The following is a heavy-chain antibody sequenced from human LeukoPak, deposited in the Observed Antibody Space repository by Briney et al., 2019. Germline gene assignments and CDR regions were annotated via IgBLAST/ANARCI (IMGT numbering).Heavy chain of an antibody. CDR1: GYTFTSYG. Sequence: ASVKVSCKASGYTFTSYGISWVRQAPGQGLEWMGWISAYNGNTNYAQKFQGRVTMTRDTSISTAYMELSRLRSDDTAVYYCARDGYGYYGSGSYYFGWFDPWGQGTLVTVSS. D-gene: IGHD3-10*01. V-gene: IGHV1-18*01. CDR3: ARDGYGYYGSGSYYFGWFDP. J-gene: IGHJ5*02. CDR2: ISAYNGNT.